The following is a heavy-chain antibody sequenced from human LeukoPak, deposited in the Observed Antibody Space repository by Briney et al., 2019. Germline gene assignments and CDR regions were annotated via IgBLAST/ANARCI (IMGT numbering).Heavy chain of an antibody. J-gene: IGHJ1*01. D-gene: IGHD6-19*01. CDR3: AKGEQWLVLYFQH. CDR2: ISGSGGGT. CDR1: GFTFSSYA. V-gene: IGHV3-23*01. Sequence: GGSLRLSCAVSGFTFSSYAMSWVRQAPGKGLEWVAAISGSGGGTDYADSVKGRFTISRDNSKNTLYLQMNSLRDEDTAVYYCAKGEQWLVLYFQHWGQGTLVTVSS.